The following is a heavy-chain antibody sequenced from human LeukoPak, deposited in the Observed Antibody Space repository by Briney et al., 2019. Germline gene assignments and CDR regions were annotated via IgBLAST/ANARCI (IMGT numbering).Heavy chain of an antibody. CDR3: ARVGVVVAARLEYRFDP. D-gene: IGHD2-15*01. CDR1: GYTFTSYG. CDR2: INPDSGNT. J-gene: IGHJ5*02. Sequence: ASVKVSCKASGYTFTSYGINWVRHAPGQGLEWMGWINPDSGNTGDAHKFQGRVTMTTDTSISTAYMELSSLRSEDTAIYYCARVGVVVAARLEYRFDPWGQGTLVTVSS. V-gene: IGHV1-8*02.